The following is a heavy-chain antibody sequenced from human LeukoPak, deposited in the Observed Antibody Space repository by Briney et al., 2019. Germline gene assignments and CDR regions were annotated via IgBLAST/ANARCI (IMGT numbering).Heavy chain of an antibody. CDR1: GFTFSSYA. CDR2: ISGSGGST. D-gene: IGHD6-6*01. V-gene: IGHV3-23*01. Sequence: GXSLRLSCAASGFTFSSYAMSWVRQAPGKGLEWVSAISGSGGSTYYADSVKGRFTISRDNSKNTLYLQMNSLRAEDTAVYYCAKGEYSSSGALDYWGQGTLVTVSS. CDR3: AKGEYSSSGALDY. J-gene: IGHJ4*02.